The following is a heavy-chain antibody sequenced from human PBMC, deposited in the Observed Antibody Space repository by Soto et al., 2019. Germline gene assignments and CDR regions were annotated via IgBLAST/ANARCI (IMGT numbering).Heavy chain of an antibody. CDR2: FDPEGSDT. D-gene: IGHD2-21*02. J-gene: IGHJ4*02. CDR1: GYTLSELA. CDR3: APLGFCGPGCYSFDY. V-gene: IGHV1-24*01. Sequence: ASVKVSCKVSGYTLSELAIHWVRQAPGKGFEWMGGFDPEGSDTTYAQKFQGRVTMASDTSTETAYMELEGLTSEDTAFYYCAPLGFCGPGCYSFDYWGQGTLVTVSS.